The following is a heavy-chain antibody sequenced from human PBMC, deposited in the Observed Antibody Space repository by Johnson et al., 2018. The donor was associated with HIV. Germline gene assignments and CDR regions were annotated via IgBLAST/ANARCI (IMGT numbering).Heavy chain of an antibody. V-gene: IGHV3-7*05. J-gene: IGHJ3*02. CDR2: IKQDESEK. CDR3: ARKGEAFDI. CDR1: GFAFNTYW. Sequence: MLLVESGGGLVQPGGSLRLSCVVSGFAFNTYWMSWARQAPGKGLEWVANIKQDESEKYYVDSVKGRFTISRDNAKNSLYLQMDSMRAEDTAVYYCARKGEAFDIWGQGTMVIVSS.